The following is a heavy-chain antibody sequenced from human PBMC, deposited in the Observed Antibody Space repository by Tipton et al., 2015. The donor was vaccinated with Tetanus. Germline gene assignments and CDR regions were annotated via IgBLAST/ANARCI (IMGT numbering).Heavy chain of an antibody. J-gene: IGHJ3*02. CDR1: GFTFDDSA. Sequence: SLRLSCAASGFTFDDSAMHWVRQAPGKGLEWVSGISWNSGSIGYADSVKGRFTISRDNAKNSLYLQMNSLRAEDTALYYCAKDISSGSYFEAFDIWGQGTMVTVSS. CDR2: ISWNSGSI. CDR3: AKDISSGSYFEAFDI. D-gene: IGHD1-26*01. V-gene: IGHV3-9*01.